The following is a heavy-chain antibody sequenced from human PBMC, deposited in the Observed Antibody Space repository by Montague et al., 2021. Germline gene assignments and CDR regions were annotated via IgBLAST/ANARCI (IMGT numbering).Heavy chain of an antibody. V-gene: IGHV4-39*01. J-gene: IGHJ4*02. CDR3: ARHWEGGSATLAIGY. CDR2: IFRNGDS. D-gene: IGHD1-26*01. Sequence: SETLSLTCTVSGGSISSSTHYWGWIRQTPGQGLDWIGSIFRNGDSFYNPSLKSPVIISVDTSGNQFSLRLTSVTAADTAVYFCARHWEGGSATLAIGYWGQGTLVTVSS. CDR1: GGSISSSTHY.